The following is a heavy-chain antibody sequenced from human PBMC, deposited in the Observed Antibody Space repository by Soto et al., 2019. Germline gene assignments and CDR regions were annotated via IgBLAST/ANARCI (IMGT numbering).Heavy chain of an antibody. CDR2: VSAYNRNT. CDR3: ARERQYEPLLY. J-gene: IGHJ4*02. D-gene: IGHD2-2*01. V-gene: IGHV1-18*01. Sequence: QVQLVQSGVEVKKPGASVKVSCQASGYTFTNYGITWLRQAPGQGLEWMGWVSAYNRNTNYAQRFQDRVPMTTDTSTRTAYMELRNLNSDDTAIYFCARERQYEPLLYWGQGTLVTVSS. CDR1: GYTFTNYG.